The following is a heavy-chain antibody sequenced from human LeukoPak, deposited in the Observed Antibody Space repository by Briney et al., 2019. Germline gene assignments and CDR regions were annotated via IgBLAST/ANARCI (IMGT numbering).Heavy chain of an antibody. CDR1: GFTFSSYA. V-gene: IGHV3-23*01. D-gene: IGHD3-22*01. J-gene: IGHJ3*02. CDR3: ARDYYDSSGYPGLDAFDI. CDR2: ISGSGGST. Sequence: GGSLRLSCAASGFTFSSYAMHWVRQAPGKGLEWVSAISGSGGSTYDADSVKGRFTISRDNSKNTLYLQMNSLRAEDTAVYYCARDYYDSSGYPGLDAFDIWGQGTMVTVSS.